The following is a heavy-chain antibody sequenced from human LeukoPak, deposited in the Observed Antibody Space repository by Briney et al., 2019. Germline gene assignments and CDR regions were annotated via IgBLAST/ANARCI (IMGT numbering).Heavy chain of an antibody. D-gene: IGHD6-13*01. CDR1: GFTLSTYW. V-gene: IGHV3-7*03. CDR3: AKDIGIAAAGNKGGFDY. Sequence: PGGSLRLSCAASGFTLSTYWMSWVRQAPGKGLEWVANIKQDGREKYYVDSVKGRFTISRDNAKNSLYLQMNSLRAEDTALYYCAKDIGIAAAGNKGGFDYWGQGTLVTVSS. CDR2: IKQDGREK. J-gene: IGHJ4*02.